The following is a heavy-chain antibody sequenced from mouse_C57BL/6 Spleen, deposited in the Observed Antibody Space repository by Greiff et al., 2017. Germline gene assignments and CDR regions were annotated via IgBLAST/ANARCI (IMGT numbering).Heavy chain of an antibody. CDR3: AREHDGYTWFAY. CDR1: GYSITSGYY. Sequence: EVKLMESGPGLVKPSQSLSLTCSVTGYSITSGYYWNWIRQFPGNKLEWMGYISYDGSNNYNPSLKNRISITRDTSKNQFFLKLNSVTTEDTATYYCAREHDGYTWFAYWGQGTLVTVSA. CDR2: ISYDGSN. D-gene: IGHD2-3*01. J-gene: IGHJ3*01. V-gene: IGHV3-6*01.